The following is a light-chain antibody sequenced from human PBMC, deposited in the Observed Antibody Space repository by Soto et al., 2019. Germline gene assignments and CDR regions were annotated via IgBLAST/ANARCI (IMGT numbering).Light chain of an antibody. CDR2: KTS. CDR1: QSISTS. Sequence: DTQMTQSPSTLSASVGDRVTITCRASQSISTSMAWYQQRPGTAPKLLIYKTSTLESGVPSRFSGSGSGTEFTLTISSLQPEDFANYYCQQYNSYSPTFGPGTKVEVK. J-gene: IGKJ1*01. V-gene: IGKV1-5*03. CDR3: QQYNSYSPT.